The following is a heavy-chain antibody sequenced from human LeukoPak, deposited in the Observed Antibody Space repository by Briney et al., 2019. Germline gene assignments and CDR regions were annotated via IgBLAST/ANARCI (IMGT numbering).Heavy chain of an antibody. CDR2: INWNSGSI. V-gene: IGHV3-9*01. CDR3: SRQPPTYYSASTDAVYYYMEV. Sequence: GGSLRLSCAASGFSFDDYAMHWVRQAPGKGLEWVSGINWNSGSIDYAESVKGRFTISRDDSNSIAYLQMNSLTTEDTGIYYCSRQPPTYYSASTDAVYYYMEVWGKGTTVTISS. D-gene: IGHD2/OR15-2a*01. CDR1: GFSFDDYA. J-gene: IGHJ6*03.